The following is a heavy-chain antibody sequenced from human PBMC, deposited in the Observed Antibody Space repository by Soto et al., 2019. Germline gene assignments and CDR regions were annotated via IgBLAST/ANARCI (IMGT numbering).Heavy chain of an antibody. CDR1: GGTLNNYA. V-gene: IGHV1-69*06. CDR3: ARETEYYYDSSGLFDY. D-gene: IGHD3-22*01. Sequence: KVSCKASGGTLNNYAINWVRQAPGQGLEWMGGILPVSAPPDYAQKFQGRVTITADKSTSTAYMELSRLRSEDTAVYYCARETEYYYDSSGLFDYWGQGTLVTVSS. CDR2: ILPVSAPP. J-gene: IGHJ4*02.